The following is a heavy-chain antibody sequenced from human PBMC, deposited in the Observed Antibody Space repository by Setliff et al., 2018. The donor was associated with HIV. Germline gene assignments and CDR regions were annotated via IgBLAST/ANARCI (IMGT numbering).Heavy chain of an antibody. Sequence: SETLSLTCAVYGGSFSGYYWSWIRQPPGKGLEWIGEINHSGSTNYNPSLKSRVTISVDTSKNQFSLKLSSVTAAGTAVFYCARCSGDYYGSGNYYSRGAFDIWGQGITVTV. V-gene: IGHV4-34*01. CDR1: GGSFSGYY. D-gene: IGHD3-10*01. CDR3: ARCSGDYYGSGNYYSRGAFDI. CDR2: INHSGST. J-gene: IGHJ3*02.